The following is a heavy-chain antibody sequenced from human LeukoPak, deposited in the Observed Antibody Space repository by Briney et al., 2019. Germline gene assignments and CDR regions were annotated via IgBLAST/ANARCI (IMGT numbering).Heavy chain of an antibody. CDR2: IYYSGSS. V-gene: IGHV4-59*01. Sequence: SETLSLTCTVSGGSISSYYWSWIRQPPGKGLEWIGYIYYSGSSNYNPSLKRRVTISVDTSKNQFSLKLSSVTAADTAVYYCAGTTTARPFDPWGQGTLVTVSS. J-gene: IGHJ5*02. CDR3: AGTTTARPFDP. D-gene: IGHD1-1*01. CDR1: GGSISSYY.